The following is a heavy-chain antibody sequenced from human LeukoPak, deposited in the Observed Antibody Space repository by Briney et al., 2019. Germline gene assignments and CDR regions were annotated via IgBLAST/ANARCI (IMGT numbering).Heavy chain of an antibody. Sequence: PGGSLRLSCAASGFTFNNYGMGWVRQTPGKGLEWVATICTSGANTYHADSVKGRFTISRDNSKSTLYLQMNSLRAEDTAVYHCAKKSGDHFHFDFWGQGTLVTVSS. V-gene: IGHV3-23*01. J-gene: IGHJ4*02. CDR1: GFTFNNYG. CDR2: ICTSGANT. CDR3: AKKSGDHFHFDF. D-gene: IGHD2-21*01.